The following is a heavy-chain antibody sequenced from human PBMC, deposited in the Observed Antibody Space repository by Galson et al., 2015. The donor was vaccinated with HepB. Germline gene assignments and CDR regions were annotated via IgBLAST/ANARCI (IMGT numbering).Heavy chain of an antibody. V-gene: IGHV4-61*02. CDR3: ARMVPAGMWDYYYYYMDV. D-gene: IGHD2-2*01. CDR2: IYPGGST. CDR1: GGSFSSGSYY. J-gene: IGHJ6*03. Sequence: QVQLQESGPGLVKPSQTLSLTCTVSGGSFSSGSYYWSWIRQTAGKGLEWIGRIYPGGSTNYSPSLKSRVTMSVDTSKNQFSLNLSSVTAADTAVYYCARMVPAGMWDYYYYYMDVWGKGTTVTVSS.